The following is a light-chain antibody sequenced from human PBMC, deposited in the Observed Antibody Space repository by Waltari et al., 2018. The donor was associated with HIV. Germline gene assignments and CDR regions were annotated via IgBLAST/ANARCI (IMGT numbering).Light chain of an antibody. CDR1: SSDIGRFYR. CDR2: AVS. J-gene: IGLJ2*01. V-gene: IGLV2-18*02. CDR3: TSFTSSDTVI. Sequence: QSALTQPPSLSGSPGQSVTISCTGTSSDIGRFYRVCWYQQSPGTAPKLVIDAVSHRPSGVPDRFSGSKSGNSASLTISGLQAEDEADYYCTSFTSSDTVIFGGGTKLTVL.